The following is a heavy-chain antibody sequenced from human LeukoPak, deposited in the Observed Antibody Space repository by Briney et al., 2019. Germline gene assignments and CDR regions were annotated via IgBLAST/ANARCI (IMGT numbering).Heavy chain of an antibody. V-gene: IGHV4-31*03. J-gene: IGHJ4*02. CDR2: IYYSGST. Sequence: SQTLSLTCTVSGGSISSGGYRWSWIRQHPGKGLEWIGYIYYSGSTYYNPSLKRRVTISVDTSKNQFSLKLSSVTAADTAVYYCARGLRGSGDSSWGQGTLVTVSS. D-gene: IGHD3-22*01. CDR3: ARGLRGSGDSS. CDR1: GGSISSGGYR.